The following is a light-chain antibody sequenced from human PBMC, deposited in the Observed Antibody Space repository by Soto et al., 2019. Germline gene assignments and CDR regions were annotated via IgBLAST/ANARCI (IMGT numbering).Light chain of an antibody. CDR1: QSVSSNF. J-gene: IGKJ4*01. Sequence: EIVLTQSPGTLSLSPGERATLSCRASQSVSSNFLVWYQQKPGQAPRLLIYGASSRATGIPDRFSGSGSGTDFTLTISRLEPEDLAVYYCQQYGSSPLTFCGGTKIEIK. V-gene: IGKV3-20*01. CDR2: GAS. CDR3: QQYGSSPLT.